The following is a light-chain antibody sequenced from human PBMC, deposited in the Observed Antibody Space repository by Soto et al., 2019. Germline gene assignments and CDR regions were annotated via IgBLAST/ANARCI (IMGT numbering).Light chain of an antibody. J-gene: IGKJ1*01. V-gene: IGKV1-39*01. CDR2: AAS. CDR1: QSISSD. Sequence: DIPMSLSKSSLSASVGDRVTITCRASQSISSDLNWYQQKPGKAPKLLIYAASTLQSGVPTRFRGSGSGRDFTLTIAGLQPEDMATYYCQQCYNYPWTFGQGTMVDIK. CDR3: QQCYNYPWT.